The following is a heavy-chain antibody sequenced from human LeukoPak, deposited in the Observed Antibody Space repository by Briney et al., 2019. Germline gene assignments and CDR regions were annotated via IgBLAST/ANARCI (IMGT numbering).Heavy chain of an antibody. J-gene: IGHJ1*01. CDR1: GGSISSYY. V-gene: IGHV4-59*01. CDR3: ARGVMEYDSGGYYLSSWRYFQH. D-gene: IGHD3-22*01. Sequence: SETLSLTCTVSGGSISSYYWSWIRQPPGKGLEWIGYIYYSGSTNYNPSLKSRVTISVDTSKNQFSLKLSSVTAADTAVYYCARGVMEYDSGGYYLSSWRYFQHWGQGTLVTVSS. CDR2: IYYSGST.